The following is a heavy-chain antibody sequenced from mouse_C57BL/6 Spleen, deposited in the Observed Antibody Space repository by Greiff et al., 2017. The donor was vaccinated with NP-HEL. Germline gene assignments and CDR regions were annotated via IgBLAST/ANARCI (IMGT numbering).Heavy chain of an antibody. V-gene: IGHV14-1*01. CDR3: TTNYYSDLGAY. D-gene: IGHD2-13*01. J-gene: IGHJ3*01. CDR2: IDPEDGDT. CDR1: GFNIKDYY. Sequence: VQLKQSGAELVRPGASVKLSCTASGFNIKDYYMHWVKQRPEQGLEWIGRIDPEDGDTEYAPKFQGKATMTADTSSNTAYLQLSSLTSEDTAVYYCTTNYYSDLGAYWGQGTLVTVSA.